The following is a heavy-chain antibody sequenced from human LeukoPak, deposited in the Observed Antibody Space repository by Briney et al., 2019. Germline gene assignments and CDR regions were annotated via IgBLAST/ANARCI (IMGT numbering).Heavy chain of an antibody. D-gene: IGHD3-10*01. CDR3: AGAIGSGSYDPTFDY. CDR1: GDSISSGDYY. J-gene: IGHJ4*02. V-gene: IGHV4-30-4*01. Sequence: PSQTLSLTCTVSGDSISSGDYYWSWIRQPPGKGLEWIAYIYYSGSTYYNPSLKSRVTISVDTSKNQFFLKLSSVTAADTAVYYCAGAIGSGSYDPTFDYWGQGTLVTVSS. CDR2: IYYSGST.